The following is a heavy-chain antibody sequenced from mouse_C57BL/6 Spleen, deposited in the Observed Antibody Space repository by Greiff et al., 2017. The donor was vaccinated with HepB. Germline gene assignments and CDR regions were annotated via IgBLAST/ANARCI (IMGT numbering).Heavy chain of an antibody. V-gene: IGHV1-39*01. D-gene: IGHD3-3*01. CDR1: GYSFSDYN. Sequence: EVKLQVSAPELVKPGASVKISCKASGYSFSDYNMNWVKQSNGKSLEWIGVINPNYGTTSYNQKFKGKATLTVDQSSSTAYMQLNSLTSEDSAVYYCARSLGQAMDYWGQGTSVTVSS. CDR2: INPNYGTT. J-gene: IGHJ4*01. CDR3: ARSLGQAMDY.